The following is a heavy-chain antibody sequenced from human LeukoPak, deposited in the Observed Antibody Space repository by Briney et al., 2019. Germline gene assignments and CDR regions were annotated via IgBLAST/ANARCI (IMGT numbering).Heavy chain of an antibody. CDR1: GDSFCSNLVT. Sequence: SQTLSLTCAISGDSFCSNLVTWNWIRQSPSRGLEWLGRTYYRSKWSNDYAVSVKSRITINPDTSKNQFSLQLNSVTPEDTAVYYCARVLSGIFFNWGQGTLVTVSS. CDR3: ARVLSGIFFN. D-gene: IGHD1-26*01. CDR2: TYYRSKWSN. V-gene: IGHV6-1*01. J-gene: IGHJ4*02.